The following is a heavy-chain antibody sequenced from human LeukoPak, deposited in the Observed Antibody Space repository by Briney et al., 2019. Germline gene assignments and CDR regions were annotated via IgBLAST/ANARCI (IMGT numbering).Heavy chain of an antibody. J-gene: IGHJ2*01. CDR3: ARKATVTTKWYFDL. Sequence: SETLSLTCTVSGGPISSYFWNWIRQPAGKGLEWIGRIYTSGTTNYNTTLKSRLTMSIDTSKNQFSLRLSSVTAADTAVYYCARKATVTTKWYFDLWGRGTLVTVSS. CDR1: GGPISSYF. D-gene: IGHD4-17*01. V-gene: IGHV4-4*07. CDR2: IYTSGTT.